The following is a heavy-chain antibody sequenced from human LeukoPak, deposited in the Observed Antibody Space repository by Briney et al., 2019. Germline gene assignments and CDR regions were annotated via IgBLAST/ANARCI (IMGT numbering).Heavy chain of an antibody. D-gene: IGHD2-2*02. Sequence: SETLSLTCSVSGGSISSYSWSWIRQPPGKGLEWIGYIYHSGSTYYNPSLKSRVTISVDRSKNQFSLKLSSVTAADTAVYYCAREGGLDCSSTSCYSIWGQGTLVTVSS. CDR2: IYHSGST. CDR1: GGSISSYS. V-gene: IGHV4-30-2*01. CDR3: AREGGLDCSSTSCYSI. J-gene: IGHJ4*02.